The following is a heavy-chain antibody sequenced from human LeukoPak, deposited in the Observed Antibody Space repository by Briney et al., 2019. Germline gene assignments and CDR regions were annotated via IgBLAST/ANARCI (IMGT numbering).Heavy chain of an antibody. V-gene: IGHV3-9*02. CDR3: VKALTYYYDSSGYYPPQYYFDY. CDR1: GFISDDYA. J-gene: IGHJ4*02. CDR2: FTWNGDII. D-gene: IGHD3-22*01. Sequence: GGSLRLSCAASGFISDDYAMHWVRQAPGKGLEWVSGFTWNGDIIEYADSVKGRFTISRDNAKNSLYLQMNSLRPEDTALYYCVKALTYYYDSSGYYPPQYYFDYWGQGTLVAVSS.